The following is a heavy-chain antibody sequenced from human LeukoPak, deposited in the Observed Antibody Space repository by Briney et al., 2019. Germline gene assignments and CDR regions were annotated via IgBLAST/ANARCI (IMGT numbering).Heavy chain of an antibody. D-gene: IGHD3-9*01. J-gene: IGHJ4*02. Sequence: SVKVSCKASGGTFNRFLISWVRQAPGQGLGWMGGIIPIVGTANYAQRFQGRVTITADESTTTAYMELSSLRSEDTAVYFCARGNQPEGRYYFYDYWGQGTLVTVSA. CDR2: IIPIVGTA. CDR1: GGTFNRFL. V-gene: IGHV1-69*01. CDR3: ARGNQPEGRYYFYDY.